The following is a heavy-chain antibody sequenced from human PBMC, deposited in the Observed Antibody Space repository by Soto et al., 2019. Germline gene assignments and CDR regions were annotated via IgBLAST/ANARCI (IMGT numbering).Heavy chain of an antibody. CDR1: GYTFTSYG. V-gene: IGHV1-18*01. CDR2: ISAYNGNT. Sequence: QVQLVQSGAEVKKPGASVKVSCKASGYTFTSYGISWVRQAPGQGLEWMGWISAYNGNTNYAQKLQGRVTMTTDTSPSTAYVELRSLRSDDTAVYYCARADIVVVPGAKAFDYWGQGTLVTVSS. J-gene: IGHJ4*02. CDR3: ARADIVVVPGAKAFDY. D-gene: IGHD2-2*01.